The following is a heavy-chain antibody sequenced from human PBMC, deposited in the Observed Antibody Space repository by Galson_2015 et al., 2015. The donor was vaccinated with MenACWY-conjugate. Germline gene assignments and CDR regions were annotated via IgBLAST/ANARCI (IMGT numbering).Heavy chain of an antibody. Sequence: SLRLSCAASGFTFSSYSMNWVRQAPGKGLEWVSSISSSSSYIYYADSVKGRFTISRDNAKNSLSLQMNSLTAEDTAVYYCARLHCSGGRCDSCFDYWGQGTLVTVSS. CDR2: ISSSSSYI. CDR3: ARLHCSGGRCDSCFDY. CDR1: GFTFSSYS. J-gene: IGHJ4*02. V-gene: IGHV3-21*04. D-gene: IGHD2-15*01.